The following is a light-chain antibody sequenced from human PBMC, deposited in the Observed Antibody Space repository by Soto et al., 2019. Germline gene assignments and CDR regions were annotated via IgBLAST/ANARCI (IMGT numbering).Light chain of an antibody. J-gene: IGKJ2*01. Sequence: DIQMTQSPSSLSSSVGDRVTITCRASQGVSAYLLWYQQRQGRAPKLLIYAASNLLSGVPSSFSGSGSATKFTLTISSLQPEDFSTFYCQQSYRTPHTFGQGTKLETK. CDR2: AAS. V-gene: IGKV1-39*01. CDR3: QQSYRTPHT. CDR1: QGVSAY.